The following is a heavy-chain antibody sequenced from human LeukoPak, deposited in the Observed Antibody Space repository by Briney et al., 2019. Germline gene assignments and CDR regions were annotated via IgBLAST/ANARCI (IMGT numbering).Heavy chain of an antibody. Sequence: GGSLRLSCAASGFTFSNYGMHWVRQAPGEGLEWVSAISGSDGNTYYADSVKGRFTISRDDSKNTLYLQMDRLRAEDTALYYCAKAATFYYGSDLWGQGILVAVSS. CDR1: GFTFSNYG. D-gene: IGHD3-10*01. J-gene: IGHJ4*02. CDR2: ISGSDGNT. CDR3: AKAATFYYGSDL. V-gene: IGHV3-23*01.